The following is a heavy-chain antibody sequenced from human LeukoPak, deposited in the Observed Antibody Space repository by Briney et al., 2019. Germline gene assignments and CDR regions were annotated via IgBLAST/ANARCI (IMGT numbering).Heavy chain of an antibody. J-gene: IGHJ4*02. CDR3: VRHDGRSGGTMGALDS. CDR2: IYYSRTT. V-gene: IGHV4-39*01. CDR1: GGSISSGSHH. Sequence: SETLSLTRTVSGGSISSGSHHWGWFRQSPGKGLEWIGSIYYSRTTYYNPSLNSRVTISVVTSKNQFSLQLNSVTAADTAVYYCVRHDGRSGGTMGALDSWGQGSLVTVSP. D-gene: IGHD4-23*01.